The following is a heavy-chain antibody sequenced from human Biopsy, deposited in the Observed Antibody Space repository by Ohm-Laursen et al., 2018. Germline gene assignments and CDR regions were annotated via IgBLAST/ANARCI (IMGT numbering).Heavy chain of an antibody. CDR3: ALQSVTQMKNFDY. CDR2: ISPKSGGT. J-gene: IGHJ4*02. CDR1: GFSFTGYY. V-gene: IGHV1-2*02. D-gene: IGHD2-21*02. Sequence: ASEKVSCKASGFSFTGYYIHWARQAPGQGLEWMGWISPKSGGTNYAQKFQGNITMTKNTSMSIAYMEMSRLRSDDTAVYYCALQSVTQMKNFDYWGQGTLVTVSS.